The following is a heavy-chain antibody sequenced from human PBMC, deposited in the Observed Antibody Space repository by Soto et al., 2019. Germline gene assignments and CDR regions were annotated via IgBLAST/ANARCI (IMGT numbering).Heavy chain of an antibody. CDR1: GFTFSGSA. CDR2: IRSKTNTYAT. V-gene: IGHV3-73*01. CDR3: TSPSEGIIFGY. Sequence: GSLRLSCAASGFTFSGSAMHWVRQASGKGLEWVGRIRSKTNTYATVYAASVKGRFTISRDDSKNTAYLQMHSLKTEDTAVYYCTSPSEGIIFGYWGQGTLVTVSS. J-gene: IGHJ4*02. D-gene: IGHD1-20*01.